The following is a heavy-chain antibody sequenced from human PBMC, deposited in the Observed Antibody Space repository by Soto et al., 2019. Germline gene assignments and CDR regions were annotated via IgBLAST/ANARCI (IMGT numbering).Heavy chain of an antibody. CDR2: FYYGGTT. J-gene: IGHJ4*02. V-gene: IGHV4-39*07. Sequence: ETLSLTCTVSGGSIRGSNYYWGWIRQPPGKGLEWIASFYYGGTTHYNPSLESRVIISVDMSKNQFSLELSSVTAADTAVYYCARKGDYFDYWGQGTLVTVSS. D-gene: IGHD2-21*01. CDR3: ARKGDYFDY. CDR1: GGSIRGSNYY.